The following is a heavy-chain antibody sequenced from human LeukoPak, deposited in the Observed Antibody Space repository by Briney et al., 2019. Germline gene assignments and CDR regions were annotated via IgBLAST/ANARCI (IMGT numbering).Heavy chain of an antibody. D-gene: IGHD1-20*01. CDR3: ARAPYSWRPNDAFDI. J-gene: IGHJ3*02. Sequence: GGSLRLSCAASGFTITSYWIHWVRQAPGMGLVWVSRINSDGSSTSYADSVKGRFTISRDNAKNTLYLQMNSLRAEDTAVYYCARAPYSWRPNDAFDIWGQGTMVTVSS. CDR2: INSDGSST. CDR1: GFTITSYW. V-gene: IGHV3-74*01.